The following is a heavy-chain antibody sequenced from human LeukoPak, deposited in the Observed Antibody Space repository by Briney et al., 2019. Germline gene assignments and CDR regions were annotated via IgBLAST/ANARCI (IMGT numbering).Heavy chain of an antibody. D-gene: IGHD5-18*01. Sequence: GGSLRLSCAASGFTFSSCWMSWVRQAPGKGLEWVANIKQDESEKYYVDSVKGRFTISRDNAKNSLYLQMNSLRAEDTAVYYCARVRYTYGPDYWGQGALVTVSS. CDR1: GFTFSSCW. V-gene: IGHV3-7*01. J-gene: IGHJ4*02. CDR3: ARVRYTYGPDY. CDR2: IKQDESEK.